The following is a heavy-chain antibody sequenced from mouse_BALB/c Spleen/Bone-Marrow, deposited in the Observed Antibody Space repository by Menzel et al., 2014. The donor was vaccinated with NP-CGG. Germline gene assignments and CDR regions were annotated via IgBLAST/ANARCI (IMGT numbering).Heavy chain of an antibody. CDR1: GYTFTSYW. CDR3: ARPRGLYDYWYFDV. J-gene: IGHJ1*01. D-gene: IGHD2-3*01. V-gene: IGHV1-69*02. CDR2: IDPSDDYI. Sequence: QVQLQQPGAELVKPGASVKLSCKASGYTFTSYWMNWVKQRPGQGLEWIGEIDPSDDYINYNQKVKGKGTLTVDKSSSTAYMQLSSLTSEDSAVYYCARPRGLYDYWYFDVWGAGTTVTVSS.